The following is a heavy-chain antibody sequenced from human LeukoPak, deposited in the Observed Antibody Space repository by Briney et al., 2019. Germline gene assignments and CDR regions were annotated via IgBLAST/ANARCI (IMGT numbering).Heavy chain of an antibody. J-gene: IGHJ3*02. CDR3: AKDRLFVPAAFSGSNHDALDI. CDR2: ISGSGGST. V-gene: IGHV3-23*01. Sequence: TGGSLRLSCAASGFTFSSYAMSWVRQAPGKGLEWVSAISGSGGSTYYADSVKGRFTISRDNSKNTLYLQMNSLRAEDTAVYYCAKDRLFVPAAFSGSNHDALDIWGQGTMVTVSS. CDR1: GFTFSSYA. D-gene: IGHD2-2*01.